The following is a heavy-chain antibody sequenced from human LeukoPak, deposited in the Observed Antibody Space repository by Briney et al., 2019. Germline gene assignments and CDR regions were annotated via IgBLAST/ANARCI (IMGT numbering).Heavy chain of an antibody. CDR3: AKDKGPNNWNDVWYFDY. CDR2: IRYDGSNK. Sequence: PGGSLRLSCAASGFTFSSYGMHWVRQAPGKGLEWVAFIRYDGSNKYYAGSVKGRFTISRGNSKNTLYLQMNSLRAEDTAVYYCAKDKGPNNWNDVWYFDYWGQGTLVTVSS. CDR1: GFTFSSYG. V-gene: IGHV3-30*02. J-gene: IGHJ4*02. D-gene: IGHD1-20*01.